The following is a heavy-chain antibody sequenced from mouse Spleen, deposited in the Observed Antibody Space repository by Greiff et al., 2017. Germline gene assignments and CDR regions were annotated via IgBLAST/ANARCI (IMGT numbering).Heavy chain of an antibody. D-gene: IGHD2-2*01. CDR2: IRNKANGYTT. J-gene: IGHJ2*01. Sequence: EVMLVESGGGLVQPGGSLSLSCAASGFTFTDYYMSWVRQPPGKALEWLGFIRNKANGYTTEYSASVKGRFTISRDNSQSILYLQMNALRAEDSATYYCARLIWLRHYFDYWGQGTTLTVSS. CDR1: GFTFTDYY. CDR3: ARLIWLRHYFDY. V-gene: IGHV7-3*01.